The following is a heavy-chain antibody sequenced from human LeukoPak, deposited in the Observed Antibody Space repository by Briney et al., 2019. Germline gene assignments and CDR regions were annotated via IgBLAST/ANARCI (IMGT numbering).Heavy chain of an antibody. D-gene: IGHD5-12*01. CDR3: AREAPSGYDYLDY. CDR2: IYSGGST. Sequence: GGSLRLSCAASGFTVSSNYMSWVRQAPGKGLEWVSVIYSGGSTYYADSVKGRFTISRDNFKNTLYLQMNSLRAEDTAVYYCAREAPSGYDYLDYWGQGTLVTVSS. J-gene: IGHJ4*02. V-gene: IGHV3-53*01. CDR1: GFTVSSNY.